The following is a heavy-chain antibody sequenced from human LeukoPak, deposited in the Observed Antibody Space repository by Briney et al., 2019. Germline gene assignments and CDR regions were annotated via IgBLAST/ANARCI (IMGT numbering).Heavy chain of an antibody. D-gene: IGHD5-12*01. J-gene: IGHJ3*02. CDR2: ISSNSGGT. Sequence: ASVKVSCKASGYTFTVYYMHWVRQAPGQGLEWMGWISSNSGGTKYAKKFQGRVTMTRDTSISTAYMELSRLRSDDTAVYYCARSGDIDAFDIWGQGTMVTVSS. CDR1: GYTFTVYY. CDR3: ARSGDIDAFDI. V-gene: IGHV1-2*02.